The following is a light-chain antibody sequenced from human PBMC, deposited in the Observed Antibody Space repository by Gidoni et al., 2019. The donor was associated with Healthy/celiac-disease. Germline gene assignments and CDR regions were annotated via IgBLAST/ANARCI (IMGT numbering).Light chain of an antibody. CDR3: SSYTSSSTLYVV. J-gene: IGLJ2*01. CDR2: EVS. V-gene: IGLV2-14*01. Sequence: QSALTPPASVSGSTGQSITISCTGTSSDVGGYNYVSWYQQHPGKAPKLMIYEVSNRPSGGSNRFSGSKSGNTASLTISGLQAEDEADYYCSSYTSSSTLYVVFGGGTKLTVL. CDR1: SSDVGGYNY.